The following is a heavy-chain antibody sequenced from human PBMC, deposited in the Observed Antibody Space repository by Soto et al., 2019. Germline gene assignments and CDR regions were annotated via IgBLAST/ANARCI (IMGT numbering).Heavy chain of an antibody. J-gene: IGHJ4*02. Sequence: GGSLRLSCAASGFTFSSYGMHWVRQAPGKGLEWVAVISYDGSNKYYADSVKGRFTISRDNSKNTLYLQMNSLRAEDTAVYYCAKPASRFGELLVDYFDYWGQGTLVTVSS. CDR2: ISYDGSNK. V-gene: IGHV3-30*18. CDR3: AKPASRFGELLVDYFDY. CDR1: GFTFSSYG. D-gene: IGHD3-10*01.